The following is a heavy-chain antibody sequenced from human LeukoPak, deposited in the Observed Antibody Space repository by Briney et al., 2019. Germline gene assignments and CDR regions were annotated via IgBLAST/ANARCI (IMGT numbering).Heavy chain of an antibody. V-gene: IGHV1-3*03. J-gene: IGHJ3*01. D-gene: IGHD1-14*01. CDR3: ARERGIRDAFDF. Sequence: VASVTVSYKASGYTFTRYTIHWVRQAPGQSLEWMGWMSVGRGDSKCSQEFQGRVTLTRDTSATTAYLEVSSLRPEDMAVYYCARERGIRDAFDFWGQGTMVTVSS. CDR1: GYTFTRYT. CDR2: MSVGRGDS.